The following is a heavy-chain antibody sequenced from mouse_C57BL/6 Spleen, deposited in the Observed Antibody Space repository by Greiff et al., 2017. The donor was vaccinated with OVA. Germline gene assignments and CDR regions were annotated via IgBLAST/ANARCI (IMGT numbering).Heavy chain of an antibody. D-gene: IGHD1-1*01. J-gene: IGHJ4*01. CDR3: ARREDYGSSFYAMDY. CDR1: GYTFTSYW. V-gene: IGHV1-64*01. Sequence: VQLQQPGAELVKPGASVKLSCKASGYTFTSYWMHWVKQRPGQGLEWIGMIHPNSGSTNYNEKFKSKATLTVDKYSSTASMQLRRLTSEDSAVYYCARREDYGSSFYAMDYWGQGTSVTVSS. CDR2: IHPNSGST.